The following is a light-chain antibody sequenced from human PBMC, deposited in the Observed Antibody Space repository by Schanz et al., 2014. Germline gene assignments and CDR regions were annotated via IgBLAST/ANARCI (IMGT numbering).Light chain of an antibody. CDR3: QQYNHRSSLT. V-gene: IGKV1-5*03. CDR1: QSISSW. J-gene: IGKJ4*01. Sequence: DIQMTQSPSTLSASVGDRVTITCRASQSISSWLAWYQQKPGKAPKLLIYTTSNLQSGVPSRFSGSGSGTEFTLTISSLQPDDFATYYCQQYNHRSSLTFGGGTKVVIK. CDR2: TTS.